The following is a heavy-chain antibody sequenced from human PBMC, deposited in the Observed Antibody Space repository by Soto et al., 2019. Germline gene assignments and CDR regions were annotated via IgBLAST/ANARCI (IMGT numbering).Heavy chain of an antibody. D-gene: IGHD3-22*01. Sequence: PGESLKISCKGSGYSFTSYWISWVRQMPGKGLEWMGRIDPSDSYTNYSPSFQGHVTISADKSISTAYLQWSSLKASDTAMYYCARLRPYYYDSSGSDSWGQGTLVTVS. CDR1: GYSFTSYW. CDR3: ARLRPYYYDSSGSDS. V-gene: IGHV5-10-1*01. J-gene: IGHJ5*01. CDR2: IDPSDSYT.